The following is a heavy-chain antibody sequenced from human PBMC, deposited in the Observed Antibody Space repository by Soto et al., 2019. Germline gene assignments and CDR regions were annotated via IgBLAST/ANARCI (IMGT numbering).Heavy chain of an antibody. J-gene: IGHJ4*02. Sequence: GGSLRLSCEVSGLTFNTSGMHWVRQAPGKGLEWLAVISYDGATQYYGDTVKGRFTISRDNSKNTLYLQMNSLRAEDTAVYYCARNLPLIVVVPGFDYWGQGTLVTVSS. V-gene: IGHV3-30*03. D-gene: IGHD3-22*01. CDR3: ARNLPLIVVVPGFDY. CDR1: GLTFNTSG. CDR2: ISYDGATQ.